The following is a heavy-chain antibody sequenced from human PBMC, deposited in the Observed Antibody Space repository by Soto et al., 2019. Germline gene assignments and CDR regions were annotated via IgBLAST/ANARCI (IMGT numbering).Heavy chain of an antibody. CDR1: GGSVSSGSYY. J-gene: IGHJ5*02. Sequence: SETLSLTCTVSGGSVSSGSYYWSWIRQPPGKGLEWIGYIYYSGSTNYNPSLKSRVTISVDTSKNQFSLKLSSVTAAETAVYYCASMKYYDILTGFPTANWFDPCGQGTLVTVSS. CDR3: ASMKYYDILTGFPTANWFDP. D-gene: IGHD3-9*01. CDR2: IYYSGST. V-gene: IGHV4-61*01.